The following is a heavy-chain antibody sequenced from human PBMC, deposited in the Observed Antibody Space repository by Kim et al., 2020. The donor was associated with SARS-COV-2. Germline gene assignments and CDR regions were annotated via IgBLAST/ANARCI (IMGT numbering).Heavy chain of an antibody. Sequence: GGSLRLSCAASGFTVSSNYMSWVRQAPGKGLEWVSVIYSGGSTYYADSVKGRFTISRDNSKNTLYLQMNSLRAEDTAVYYCARKYSSGWYGPYFDYWGQGTLVPVSS. CDR1: GFTVSSNY. J-gene: IGHJ4*02. CDR3: ARKYSSGWYGPYFDY. CDR2: IYSGGST. V-gene: IGHV3-53*01. D-gene: IGHD6-19*01.